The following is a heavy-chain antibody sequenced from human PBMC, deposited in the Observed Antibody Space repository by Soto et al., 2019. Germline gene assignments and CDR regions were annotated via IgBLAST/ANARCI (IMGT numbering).Heavy chain of an antibody. Sequence: QVQLQESGPGLVRPSQTLSLTCTVSAGSISTINYYWSWIRQHPEKGLEWIGYISYSGSTFYHSSLKSRVTNALNTSKKQFSLTLTAVTAADTSVYYCARSAQLEVFDPWGQLTIVTVSS. V-gene: IGHV4-31*03. J-gene: IGHJ3*01. CDR3: ARSAQLEVFDP. CDR1: AGSISTINYY. CDR2: ISYSGST. D-gene: IGHD3-3*01.